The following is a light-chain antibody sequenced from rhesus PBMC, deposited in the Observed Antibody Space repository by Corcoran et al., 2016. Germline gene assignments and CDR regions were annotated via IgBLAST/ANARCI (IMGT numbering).Light chain of an antibody. CDR1: QTISSY. Sequence: DIQMTQSPSSLSASVGDRVTITCRASQTISSYLAWYQQKPGKVPKILIYVASSLESGVPSRVSGSGSGTEFTFTISSLQPEDFATYYCQQHNSHPWTFGQGTKVEI. CDR3: QQHNSHPWT. V-gene: IGKV1-44*02. J-gene: IGKJ1*01. CDR2: VAS.